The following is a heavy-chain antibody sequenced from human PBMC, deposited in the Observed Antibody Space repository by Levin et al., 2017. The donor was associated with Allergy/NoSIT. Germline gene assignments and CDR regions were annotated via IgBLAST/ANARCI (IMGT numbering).Heavy chain of an antibody. V-gene: IGHV3-33*01. J-gene: IGHJ3*01. CDR1: VCSGSFDF. Sequence: SPRLSCVAAVCSGSFDFLHWVRQAPGKGLALLAFIWHDGNKKYNADSVQGRFTLVLSHSRNTLYLQMPSLRGEDPAVYYCARIPGSPTRWEVLGDAFDVWGQGTTVTVSA. CDR2: IWHDGNKK. CDR3: ARIPGSPTRWEVLGDAFDV. D-gene: IGHD2-15*01.